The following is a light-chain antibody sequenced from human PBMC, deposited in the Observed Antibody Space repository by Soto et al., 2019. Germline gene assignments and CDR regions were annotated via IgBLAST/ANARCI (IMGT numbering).Light chain of an antibody. V-gene: IGKV1-9*01. Sequence: IQLTKSPSSLSASVGDRVTITCRASQGISSYLAWYQQKPGKAPKRLIYAASTLQSGVPSRFSGSGSGTDFTRTISSLQPEDFATYYCQQLNSYPTFGQGTRLEIK. CDR2: AAS. CDR1: QGISSY. CDR3: QQLNSYPT. J-gene: IGKJ5*01.